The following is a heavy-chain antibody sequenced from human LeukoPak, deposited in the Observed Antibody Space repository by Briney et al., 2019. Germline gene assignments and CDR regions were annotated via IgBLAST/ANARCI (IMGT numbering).Heavy chain of an antibody. Sequence: TGGSPRLSCAASGFTFSSYAMSRVRQAPGKGLEWVSAISGSGGSTYYADSVKGRFTISRDNSKNTLYLQMNSLRAEDTAVYYCAKVHPPNRGFVYWGEGTLVTVSS. D-gene: IGHD1-14*01. J-gene: IGHJ4*02. CDR1: GFTFSSYA. CDR3: AKVHPPNRGFVY. V-gene: IGHV3-23*01. CDR2: ISGSGGST.